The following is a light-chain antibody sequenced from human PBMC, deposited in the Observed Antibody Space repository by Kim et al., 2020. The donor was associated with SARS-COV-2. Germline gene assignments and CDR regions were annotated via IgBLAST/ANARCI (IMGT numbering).Light chain of an antibody. V-gene: IGKV1-16*02. J-gene: IGKJ4*01. CDR2: DAS. CDR1: QDISNY. Sequence: DIQMTQSPSSLSASVGDRVIITCRASQDISNYLAWFQQKPGKAPKALMYDASSLQSGVPSKFSGSGSGTDFTLIISSLQPEDFATYYCQQYQSYPLTFGGGTQVDIK. CDR3: QQYQSYPLT.